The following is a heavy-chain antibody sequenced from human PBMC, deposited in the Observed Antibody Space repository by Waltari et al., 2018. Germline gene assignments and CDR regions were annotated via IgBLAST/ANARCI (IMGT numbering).Heavy chain of an antibody. V-gene: IGHV3-53*01. D-gene: IGHD3-16*01. CDR3: ARGPPISAKWELCWFDY. CDR1: GFAVGDTY. Sequence: EVQVVESGGGLIQPGGSLRLSCAASGFAVGDTYMSWVRQAPGKGLEWVAVIYSGVSAYYADAVKGRFTISRDSSENTFYLQMSSLRVEDTAVYYCARGPPISAKWELCWFDYWGQGTLVTVSS. J-gene: IGHJ4*02. CDR2: IYSGVSA.